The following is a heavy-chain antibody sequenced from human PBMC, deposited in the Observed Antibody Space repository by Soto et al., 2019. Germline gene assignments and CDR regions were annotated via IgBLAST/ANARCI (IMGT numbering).Heavy chain of an antibody. CDR3: ARGRELRFLEWLSSSPLDY. J-gene: IGHJ4*02. V-gene: IGHV1-18*01. D-gene: IGHD3-3*01. CDR2: ISAYNGNT. Sequence: ASVKVSYKASGYTFTSYGISWVRQAPGQGLEWMGWISAYNGNTNYAQKLQGRVTMTTDTSTSTAYMELRSLRSDDTAVYYCARGRELRFLEWLSSSPLDYWGQGTLVTVSS. CDR1: GYTFTSYG.